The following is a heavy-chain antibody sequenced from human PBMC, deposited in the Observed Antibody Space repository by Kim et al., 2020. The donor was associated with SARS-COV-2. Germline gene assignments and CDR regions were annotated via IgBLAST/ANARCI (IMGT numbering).Heavy chain of an antibody. Sequence: GGSLRLSCAASGFTFTSFAMIWVRQAPGKGLEWVAAVTADGGYTNYAESVKGRFTISRDNFKNTLYLQMTSLRAEDTALYYCAKRYRESSGGTDYW. CDR2: VTADGGYT. V-gene: IGHV3-23*01. CDR3: AKRYRESSGGTDYW. J-gene: IGHJ2*01. CDR1: GFTFTSFA. D-gene: IGHD6-25*01.